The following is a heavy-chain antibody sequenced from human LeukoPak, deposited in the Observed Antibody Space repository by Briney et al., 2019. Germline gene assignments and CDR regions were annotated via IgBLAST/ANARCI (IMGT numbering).Heavy chain of an antibody. V-gene: IGHV3-30*02. Sequence: PGGSLRLSCAASGFTFSSYGMHWVRQAPGKGLEWVAFIRYDGSNKYYADSVKGRFTISRDNSKNTLYLQMNSLRAEDTAVYYCAKVSNGYSYGYDAFDIWGQGKMVTVSS. D-gene: IGHD5-18*01. CDR1: GFTFSSYG. CDR3: AKVSNGYSYGYDAFDI. CDR2: IRYDGSNK. J-gene: IGHJ3*02.